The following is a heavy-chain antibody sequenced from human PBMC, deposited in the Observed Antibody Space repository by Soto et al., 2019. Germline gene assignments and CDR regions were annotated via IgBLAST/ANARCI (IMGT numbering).Heavy chain of an antibody. D-gene: IGHD1-26*01. CDR1: GFTFSSYW. Sequence: VGSVRLSCAASGFTFSSYWMHWVRQAPGKGLVWVSRINSDGSSTSYADSVKGRFTISRDNAKNTLYLQMNSLRAEDTAVYYCARPPIVGATKGYYGMDVWGQGTTVTVSS. J-gene: IGHJ6*02. CDR2: INSDGSST. V-gene: IGHV3-74*01. CDR3: ARPPIVGATKGYYGMDV.